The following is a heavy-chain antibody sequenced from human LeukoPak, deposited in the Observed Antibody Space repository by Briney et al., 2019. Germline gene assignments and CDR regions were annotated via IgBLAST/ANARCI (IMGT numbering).Heavy chain of an antibody. CDR2: IYHSGST. Sequence: SETLSLTCTVSGGSISYYYWSWIRQPPGKGLEWIGHIYHSGSTNYNPSFKSRVTISVDTSKNHFSLRLSSVTAEDTAVYYCVRHAATRHNYGMDVWGQGTTVIVSS. D-gene: IGHD6-25*01. V-gene: IGHV4-59*08. J-gene: IGHJ6*02. CDR1: GGSISYYY. CDR3: VRHAATRHNYGMDV.